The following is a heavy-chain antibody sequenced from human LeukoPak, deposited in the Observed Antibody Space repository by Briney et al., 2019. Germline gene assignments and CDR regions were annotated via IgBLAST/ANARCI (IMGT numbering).Heavy chain of an antibody. Sequence: SETLSLTCTVSGRSISSYYWSWIRQPPGKGLEWIGYIYYSGSTNYNPSLKSRVTISVDTSKNQFSLKLSSVTAADTAVYYCARGDIVGALDYWGQGTLVTVSS. J-gene: IGHJ4*02. V-gene: IGHV4-59*12. D-gene: IGHD1-26*01. CDR1: GRSISSYY. CDR2: IYYSGST. CDR3: ARGDIVGALDY.